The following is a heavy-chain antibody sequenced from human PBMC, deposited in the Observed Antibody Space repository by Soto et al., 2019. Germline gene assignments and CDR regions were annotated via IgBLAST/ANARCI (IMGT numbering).Heavy chain of an antibody. CDR1: GGSMSSYY. V-gene: IGHV4-59*01. D-gene: IGHD2-15*01. Sequence: SETLSLTCTVSGGSMSSYYWSWIRQPPGKGLEWIGYIYYSGSTNYNPSLKSRVTISVDTSKNQFSLKLSSVTAADTAVYYCARSDIVVVVAATQPYYYYYMDVWGKGTTVTVSS. CDR3: ARSDIVVVVAATQPYYYYYMDV. CDR2: IYYSGST. J-gene: IGHJ6*03.